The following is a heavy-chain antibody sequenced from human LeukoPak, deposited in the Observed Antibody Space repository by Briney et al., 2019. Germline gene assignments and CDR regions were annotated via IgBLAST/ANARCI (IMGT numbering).Heavy chain of an antibody. D-gene: IGHD3-10*01. CDR3: ARGGTMYYGSGSFDY. J-gene: IGHJ4*02. CDR2: ISGSGAST. V-gene: IGHV3-23*01. CDR1: GFTFSSYA. Sequence: GGSLRLSCAASGFTFSSYAMSWVRQAPGKGLEWVSAISGSGASTYYADSVKGRFTISRDNSKNTLYLQMNSLRAEDTAVYYCARGGTMYYGSGSFDYWGQGSLVTVSS.